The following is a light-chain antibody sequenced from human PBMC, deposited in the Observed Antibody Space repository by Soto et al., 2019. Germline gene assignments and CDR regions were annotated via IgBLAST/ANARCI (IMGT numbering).Light chain of an antibody. CDR2: GAS. Sequence: EIVLTQSPGTLSLSPGERATLSCRASQSVSSSYLAWYQQKPGQAPRLLIYGASSRATGIPDRFSGSGSGTDFTLTISRLEPEDFAVYYCQQYGSASITFGQGTRPEIK. CDR3: QQYGSASIT. CDR1: QSVSSSY. J-gene: IGKJ5*01. V-gene: IGKV3-20*01.